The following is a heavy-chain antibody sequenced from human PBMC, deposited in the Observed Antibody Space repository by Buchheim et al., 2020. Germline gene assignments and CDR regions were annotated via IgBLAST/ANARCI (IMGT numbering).Heavy chain of an antibody. CDR1: GGSISSYY. CDR3: ARHLGSSSWTDANWFDP. J-gene: IGHJ5*02. V-gene: IGHV4-59*08. Sequence: QVQLQESGPGLVKPSETLSLTCTVSGGSISSYYWSWIRQPPGKGLEWIGYIYYSGSTNYNPSLKNRVTISVDTSKNQFSLKLSSVTAADAAVYYCARHLGSSSWTDANWFDPWGQGTL. CDR2: IYYSGST. D-gene: IGHD6-13*01.